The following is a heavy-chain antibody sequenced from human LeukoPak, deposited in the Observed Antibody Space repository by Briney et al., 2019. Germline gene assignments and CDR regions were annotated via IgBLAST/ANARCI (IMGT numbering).Heavy chain of an antibody. J-gene: IGHJ3*02. CDR1: GFTFSSYS. V-gene: IGHV3-48*01. CDR2: ISSSSSTI. Sequence: GGSLRLSCAASGFTFSSYSMNWVRQAPGRGLEWVSYISSSSSTIYYADSVKGRFTISRDNAKNSLYLQMNSLRAEDTAVYYCAREGPNDAFDIWGQGTMVTVSS. CDR3: AREGPNDAFDI.